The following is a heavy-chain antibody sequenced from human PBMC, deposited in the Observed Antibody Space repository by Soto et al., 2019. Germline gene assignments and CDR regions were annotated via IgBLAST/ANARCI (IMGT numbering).Heavy chain of an antibody. CDR3: ARGEGLRFLEWSQGSWFDP. V-gene: IGHV4-30-2*01. J-gene: IGHJ5*02. Sequence: SETLSLTCAVSGGSISSGGYSWSWIRQPPGKGLEWIGYIYHSGSTYYNPSLKSRVTISVDRSKNQFSLKLSSVTAADTAVYYCARGEGLRFLEWSQGSWFDPWGQGTLVTVSS. CDR2: IYHSGST. D-gene: IGHD3-3*01. CDR1: GGSISSGGYS.